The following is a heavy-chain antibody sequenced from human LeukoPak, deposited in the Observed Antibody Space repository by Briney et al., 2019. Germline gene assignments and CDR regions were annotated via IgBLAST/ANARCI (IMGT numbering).Heavy chain of an antibody. Sequence: PSETLSLTCTVSGGSISSGYYWSWIRQPPGKGLEWIGEINHSGSTNYNPSLKSRVTISVDTSKNQFSLKLSSVTAADTAVYYCARVPPDSYGSYWGQGTLVTVSS. CDR1: GGSISSGYY. J-gene: IGHJ4*02. V-gene: IGHV4-34*01. CDR3: ARVPPDSYGSY. D-gene: IGHD5-18*01. CDR2: INHSGST.